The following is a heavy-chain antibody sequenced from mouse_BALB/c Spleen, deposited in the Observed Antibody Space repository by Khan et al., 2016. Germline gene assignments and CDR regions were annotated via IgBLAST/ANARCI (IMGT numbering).Heavy chain of an antibody. CDR1: GYTFTSYW. V-gene: IGHV1-87*01. CDR3: ARGRDGNYDYAMDY. Sequence: QVRLQQSGAELARPGASVKLSCKASGYTFTSYWMQWVKQRPGQGLEWIGAIYPADGDTRYTQKFKGKATLTADKSSSTAYMQLSSLASEDSAVYDCARGRDGNYDYAMDYWGQGTSVTVSS. CDR2: IYPADGDT. J-gene: IGHJ4*01. D-gene: IGHD2-1*01.